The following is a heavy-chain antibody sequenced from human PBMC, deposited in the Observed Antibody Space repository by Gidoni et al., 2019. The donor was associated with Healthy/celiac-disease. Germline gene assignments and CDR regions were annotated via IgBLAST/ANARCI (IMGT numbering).Heavy chain of an antibody. J-gene: IGHJ6*03. Sequence: EVQLVESGGGLVKPGGSLRLSCAASGFTFSNAWMRWVRQAPGKGLEWVGRIKSKTDGGTTDYAAPVKGRFTISRDDSKNTLYLQMNSLKTEDTAVYYCTTDIVVVPAAIGAYYYYYMDVWGKGTTVTVSS. CDR3: TTDIVVVPAAIGAYYYYYMDV. CDR1: GFTFSNAW. D-gene: IGHD2-2*02. V-gene: IGHV3-15*01. CDR2: IKSKTDGGTT.